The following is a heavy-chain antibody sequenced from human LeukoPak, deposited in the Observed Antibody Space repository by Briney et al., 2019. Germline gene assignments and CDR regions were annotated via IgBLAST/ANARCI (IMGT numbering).Heavy chain of an antibody. J-gene: IGHJ4*02. V-gene: IGHV4-61*01. CDR2: IYYSGST. Sequence: SETLSLTCTVSGGSVSNGSYYWSWIRQPPGKGLEWIGYIYYSGSTNYNPSLKSRVTISVDTSKNQYSLKLSSVTAADTAVYYCARGDTYTPYWCYWGQGTLVTVSS. CDR3: ARGDTYTPYWCY. CDR1: GGSVSNGSYY. D-gene: IGHD3-16*01.